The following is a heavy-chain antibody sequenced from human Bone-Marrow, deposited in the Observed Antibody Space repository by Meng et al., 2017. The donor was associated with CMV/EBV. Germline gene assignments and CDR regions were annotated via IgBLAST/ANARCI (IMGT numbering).Heavy chain of an antibody. D-gene: IGHD6-6*01. CDR1: GDSVSSNSAA. CDR3: ARVEQLIFDY. J-gene: IGHJ4*02. CDR2: TYYRSKWYN. Sequence: SGPGPVNPSHTLSPTCAISGDSVSSNSAAWNLIRQSPSRGHEWLGRTYYRSKWYNDYAVSVKSRITINPDTSKNQFSLQLNSVTPEDTAVYYCARVEQLIFDYWGQGTLVTVSS. V-gene: IGHV6-1*01.